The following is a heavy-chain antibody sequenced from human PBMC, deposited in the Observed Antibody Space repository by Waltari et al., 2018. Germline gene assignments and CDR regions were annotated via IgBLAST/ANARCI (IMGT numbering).Heavy chain of an antibody. J-gene: IGHJ4*02. CDR1: GGSISSYY. Sequence: QVQLQESGPGLVKPSETLSLTCTVSGGSISSYYWSWPRQPPGKGLEWIGYIYYSGSTNYNPSLKSRVTISVDTSKNQFSLKLSSVTAADTAVYYCARAPPGGATFDYWGQGTLVTVSS. CDR2: IYYSGST. D-gene: IGHD1-26*01. V-gene: IGHV4-59*01. CDR3: ARAPPGGATFDY.